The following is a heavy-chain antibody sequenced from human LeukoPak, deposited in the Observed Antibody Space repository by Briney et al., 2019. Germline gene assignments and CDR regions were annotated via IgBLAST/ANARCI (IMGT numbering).Heavy chain of an antibody. CDR1: GGSISSYY. Sequence: PSETLSLTCTVSGGSISSYYWSWIRQPPGKGLEWIGYIYYSGTTNYNPSLKSRVTILVDTSKNQFSLNLSSVTAADTAVYYCARRGIAAAGYDYWGQGTLVTVSS. J-gene: IGHJ4*02. CDR2: IYYSGTT. D-gene: IGHD6-13*01. CDR3: ARRGIAAAGYDY. V-gene: IGHV4-59*08.